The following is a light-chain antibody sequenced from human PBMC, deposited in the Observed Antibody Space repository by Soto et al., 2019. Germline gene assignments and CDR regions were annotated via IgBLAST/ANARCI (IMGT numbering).Light chain of an antibody. CDR2: NNN. CDR3: GTWDSSLSVFV. Sequence: QSVLTQPPSVSATPGQKVTISCSGSTSNIGNDYVSWFQQLPGTAPKLLIHNNNQRPSGIPDRFSGSKVGTSGTLAITGLQTGDEADYYCGTWDSSLSVFVFGTGTKVTVL. V-gene: IGLV1-51*01. J-gene: IGLJ1*01. CDR1: TSNIGNDY.